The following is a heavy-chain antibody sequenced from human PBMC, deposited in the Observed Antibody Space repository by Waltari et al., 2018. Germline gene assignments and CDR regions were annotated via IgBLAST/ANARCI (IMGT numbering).Heavy chain of an antibody. Sequence: QVQLVQSGAEVKKPGSSVKVSCKASGGTFSSYAITWVRQAPGQGLEWMGGTIPSVGTENTAQKFQGRGRITTDESTSTAYMELSSVTAAETAVYYCARRGGYYGSGSYLRVDYWGQGTLVTVSS. V-gene: IGHV1-69*05. CDR2: TIPSVGTE. D-gene: IGHD3-10*01. CDR3: ARRGGYYGSGSYLRVDY. J-gene: IGHJ4*02. CDR1: GGTFSSYA.